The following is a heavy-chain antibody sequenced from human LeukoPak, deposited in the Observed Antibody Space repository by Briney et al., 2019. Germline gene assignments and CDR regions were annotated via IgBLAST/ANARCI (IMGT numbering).Heavy chain of an antibody. CDR2: ISAYNGNT. V-gene: IGHV1-18*04. J-gene: IGHJ4*02. CDR3: ARVGFGGKNQLLQYEPFDY. D-gene: IGHD2-2*01. CDR1: GYTFTSYG. Sequence: ASVKVSCKASGYTFTSYGISWVRQAPGQGLEWMGWISAYNGNTNYAQKLQGRVTMTTDTSTSTAYMELRSLRSDDTAVYYCARVGFGGKNQLLQYEPFDYGGQGPRVTVPS.